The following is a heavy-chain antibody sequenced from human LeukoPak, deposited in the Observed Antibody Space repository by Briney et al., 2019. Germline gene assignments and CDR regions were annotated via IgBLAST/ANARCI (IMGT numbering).Heavy chain of an antibody. CDR2: IYHSGST. V-gene: IGHV4-30-2*01. D-gene: IGHD4-17*01. Sequence: PSETLSLTCAVSGGSISSGGYSWSWIRQPPGKGLEWIGYIYHSGSTYYNPSLKSRVTISVDRSKNQFSLKLSSVTAADTAVYYCARARATTASPFDYWGQGTLVTVSS. CDR3: ARARATTASPFDY. CDR1: GGSISSGGYS. J-gene: IGHJ4*02.